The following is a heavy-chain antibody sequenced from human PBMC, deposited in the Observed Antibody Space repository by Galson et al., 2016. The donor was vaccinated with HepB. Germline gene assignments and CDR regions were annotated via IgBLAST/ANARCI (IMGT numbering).Heavy chain of an antibody. V-gene: IGHV3-30*04. CDR3: ARALIDGWHNFDS. Sequence: SLRLSCAASGFTFATYPLHWVRQAPGRGLEWVAIMSNDGSQKYYADSVNGRFTISRDNSRNTLYPQMNSLTTEDTALYYCARALIDGWHNFDSWGQGSLVVVSS. J-gene: IGHJ4*02. CDR2: MSNDGSQK. CDR1: GFTFATYP. D-gene: IGHD3-16*02.